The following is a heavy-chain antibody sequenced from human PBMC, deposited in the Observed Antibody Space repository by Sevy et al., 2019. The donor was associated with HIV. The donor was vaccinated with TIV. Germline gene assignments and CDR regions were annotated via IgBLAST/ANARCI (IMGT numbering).Heavy chain of an antibody. Sequence: GGSLRLSCAASGFTFSTYWMSWVRQAPGKGLEWVANIKKDGSEKYYVDSVKGRFTISRDNAKSSLYLQMKSLRAEDTAVYYCARDLIRTLWYFDLWGRGTVVTVSS. CDR3: ARDLIRTLWYFDL. J-gene: IGHJ2*01. V-gene: IGHV3-7*01. CDR2: IKKDGSEK. CDR1: GFTFSTYW. D-gene: IGHD3-22*01.